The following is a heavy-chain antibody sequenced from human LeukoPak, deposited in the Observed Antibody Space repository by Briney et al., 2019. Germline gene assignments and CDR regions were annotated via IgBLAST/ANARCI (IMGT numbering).Heavy chain of an antibody. CDR3: ARRGYCSGGSCYWFDP. V-gene: IGHV1-46*01. Sequence: ASVKVSCKASGYTFTSYYMHWVRQAPGRGLEWMGIINPSGGSTSYAQKFQGRVTMTRDMSTSTVYMELSSLRSEDTAVYYCARRGYCSGGSCYWFDPWGQGTLVTVSS. D-gene: IGHD2-15*01. J-gene: IGHJ5*02. CDR1: GYTFTSYY. CDR2: INPSGGST.